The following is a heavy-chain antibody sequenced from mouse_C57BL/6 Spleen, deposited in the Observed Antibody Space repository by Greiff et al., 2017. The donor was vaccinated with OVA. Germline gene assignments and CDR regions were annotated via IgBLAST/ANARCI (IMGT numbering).Heavy chain of an antibody. CDR3: GGEAVPWVMDY. CDR1: GYTFTGYC. Sequence: VQLQQSGAELVRPGASVKLSCKASGYTFTGYCINWVKQRPGQGLEWIARIYPGGSNTYYNEKFKGKATLTAEKSSRTAYMQLSSLTSEDSAVCFCGGEAVPWVMDYWGQGTSVTVSS. V-gene: IGHV1-76*01. CDR2: IYPGGSNT. J-gene: IGHJ4*01.